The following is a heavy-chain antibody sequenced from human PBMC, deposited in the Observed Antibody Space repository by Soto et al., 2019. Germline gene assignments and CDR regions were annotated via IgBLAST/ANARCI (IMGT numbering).Heavy chain of an antibody. J-gene: IGHJ5*02. CDR2: IYYSGST. CDR1: GGSISSYY. D-gene: IGHD6-13*01. Sequence: SETLSLTCTVSGGSISSYYWSWIRQPPGKGLEWIGYIYYSGSTNYNPSLKSRVTISVDTSKNQFSLKLSSVTAADTAVYYCARPMTSIAAAGTQNWFDPWGQGTLVTVSS. V-gene: IGHV4-59*08. CDR3: ARPMTSIAAAGTQNWFDP.